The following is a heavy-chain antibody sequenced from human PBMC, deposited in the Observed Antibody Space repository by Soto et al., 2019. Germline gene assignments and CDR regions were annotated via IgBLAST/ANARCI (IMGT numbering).Heavy chain of an antibody. CDR3: ARGFVETAMAFDY. J-gene: IGHJ4*02. D-gene: IGHD5-18*01. CDR1: GASINRGGYF. CDR2: IHYSGRT. Sequence: QVQLQESGPGLVKPSQTLSLACSVSGASINRGGYFWSWIRQLPGKGLEWIGYIHYSGRTYYNPSLKCRVVMSMDTSKNDFSLRLSSVTAADTAVFYCARGFVETAMAFDYWGQGALVTVSS. V-gene: IGHV4-31*03.